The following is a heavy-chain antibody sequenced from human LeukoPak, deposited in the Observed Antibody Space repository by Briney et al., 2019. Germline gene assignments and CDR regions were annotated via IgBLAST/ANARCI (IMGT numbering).Heavy chain of an antibody. D-gene: IGHD2-15*01. V-gene: IGHV4-34*01. Sequence: SETLSLTCAVYGGSFSGYYWSWIRQPPGKGLEWIGEINHSGSTNYNPSLKSRVTISVDTSKNQFSLKLSSVTAADTAVYYCARAGYCSGGSCYSPPQFDYWGQGTLVTVSS. CDR2: INHSGST. J-gene: IGHJ4*02. CDR1: GGSFSGYY. CDR3: ARAGYCSGGSCYSPPQFDY.